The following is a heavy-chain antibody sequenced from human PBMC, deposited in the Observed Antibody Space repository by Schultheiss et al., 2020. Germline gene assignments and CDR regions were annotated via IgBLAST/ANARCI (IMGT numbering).Heavy chain of an antibody. CDR3: ARGRGGFFDL. J-gene: IGHJ2*01. CDR1: GYSISSGYY. CDR2: IYHSGST. V-gene: IGHV4-38-2*01. D-gene: IGHD3-10*01. Sequence: SETLSLTCAVSGYSISSGYYWGWIRQPPGKGLEWIGSIYHSGSTYYNPSLKSRVTLSIDTSKNQFSLRLTSVTAPDTAVYYCARGRGGFFDLWGRGTLVTVSS.